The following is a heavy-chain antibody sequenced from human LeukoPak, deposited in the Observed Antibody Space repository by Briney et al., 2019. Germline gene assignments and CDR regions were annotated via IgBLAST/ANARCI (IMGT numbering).Heavy chain of an antibody. D-gene: IGHD6-19*01. CDR1: GGSFSGYY. Sequence: SETLSLTCAVYGGSFSGYYWSWIRQPPGQGLEWIGEINHSGNTNYNRSLKSRVTISIDMSKNQFSLRLRSVTAADTAVYYCARGQVGSYVYYYYYGMDVWGRGTTVTV. V-gene: IGHV4-34*01. J-gene: IGHJ6*02. CDR2: INHSGNT. CDR3: ARGQVGSYVYYYYYGMDV.